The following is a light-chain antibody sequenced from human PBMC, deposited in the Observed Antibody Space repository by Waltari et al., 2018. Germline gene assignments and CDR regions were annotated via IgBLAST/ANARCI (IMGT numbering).Light chain of an antibody. CDR3: QTWDTGIVL. V-gene: IGLV4-69*01. Sequence: QPVLTQSPSASASLGASVKLTCTLSSGHSSYAIAWHQQQQGKAPRYLMRLNSDGSHSKGDVIPDRFSGSSSGAERYLTISNLQSEDEADYYCQTWDTGIVLFGGGTRLTVL. CDR1: SGHSSYA. CDR2: LNSDGSH. J-gene: IGLJ2*01.